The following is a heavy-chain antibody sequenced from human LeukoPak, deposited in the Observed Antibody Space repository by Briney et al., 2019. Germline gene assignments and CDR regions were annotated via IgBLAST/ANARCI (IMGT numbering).Heavy chain of an antibody. CDR1: GFTFSSYA. D-gene: IGHD4-17*01. CDR2: ISGSGGST. J-gene: IGHJ4*02. CDR3: AKDSDAVTTCLDS. V-gene: IGHV3-23*01. Sequence: GGSLRLSCAASGFTFSSYAMSWVRQAPGEGLEWVSSISGSGGSTHYADSMKGRFTISRDNSKITLYLQMNSLRVEDTAVYYCAKDSDAVTTCLDSWGQGTLVAVSS.